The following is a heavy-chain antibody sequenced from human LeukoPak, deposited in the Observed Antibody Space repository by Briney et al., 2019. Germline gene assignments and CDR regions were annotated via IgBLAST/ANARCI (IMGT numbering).Heavy chain of an antibody. Sequence: SETLSLTCTVSGGSISGYYWTWIRQPAGKGLEWIGRINTSGSTNYNPSLKSRVIMSVDTSNNQFSLKLSSVTDADTAVYYCAKSNGYGLIDIWGQGTMVTVSS. CDR2: INTSGST. CDR1: GGSISGYY. V-gene: IGHV4-4*07. CDR3: AKSNGYGLIDI. D-gene: IGHD3-22*01. J-gene: IGHJ3*02.